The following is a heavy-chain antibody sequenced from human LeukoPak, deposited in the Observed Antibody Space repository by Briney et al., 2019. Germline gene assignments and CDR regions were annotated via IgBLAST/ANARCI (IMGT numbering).Heavy chain of an antibody. CDR2: VTWNRGRL. CDR1: GFTLDDYA. CDR3: AESMTYDSNGYFLG. D-gene: IGHD3-22*01. V-gene: IGHV3-9*01. J-gene: IGHJ4*02. Sequence: GGSLRLSCAASGFTLDDYAMHWVRQAPGKGLEWGSGVTWNRGRLNYAVSVTGRFTISRDYAKLSLYLQMNSLRSDDTALYYCAESMTYDSNGYFLGWGQGTLVIVSS.